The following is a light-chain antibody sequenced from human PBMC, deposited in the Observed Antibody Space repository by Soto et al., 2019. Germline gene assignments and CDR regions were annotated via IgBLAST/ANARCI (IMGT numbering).Light chain of an antibody. CDR1: SSDVGGYNS. J-gene: IGLJ1*01. V-gene: IGLV2-14*01. Sequence: QSVLTQPASVSGSPGQSITISCTGTSSDVGGYNSVSWYRQDPGKAPKLIIYDVTYRPSGVSNRFSGSKSGNTASLPISGLQSEDEADYHCSSFIRSISHVIATGTKVSVL. CDR2: DVT. CDR3: SSFIRSISHV.